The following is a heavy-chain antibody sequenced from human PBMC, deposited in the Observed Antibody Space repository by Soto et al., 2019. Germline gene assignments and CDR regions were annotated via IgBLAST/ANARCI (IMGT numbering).Heavy chain of an antibody. CDR2: IGIGSSTK. CDR1: GFTFRNYG. CDR3: ASQSSEWLLFAS. J-gene: IGHJ4*02. D-gene: IGHD5-12*01. Sequence: GGSLRLSCAASGFTFRNYGMNWVRQAPGKGLEWVAYIGIGSSTKYYADSVKGRFTISRDNSKNTLYLQMNSLRAEDTAVYYCASQSSEWLLFASWGQGTLVTVSS. V-gene: IGHV3-48*01.